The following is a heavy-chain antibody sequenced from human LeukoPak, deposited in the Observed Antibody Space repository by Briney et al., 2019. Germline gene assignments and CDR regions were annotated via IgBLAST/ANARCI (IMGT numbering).Heavy chain of an antibody. Sequence: SETLSLTCTVSGGSISSHYWSWIRQPPGKGLEWIGYIYYSGSTNSNPSLKSRVTISVDTSRNQFSLKLSSVTAADTAVYYCARETSQKGAHYMDVWGKGTTVTISS. V-gene: IGHV4-59*11. CDR2: IYYSGST. D-gene: IGHD3-16*01. CDR3: ARETSQKGAHYMDV. CDR1: GGSISSHY. J-gene: IGHJ6*03.